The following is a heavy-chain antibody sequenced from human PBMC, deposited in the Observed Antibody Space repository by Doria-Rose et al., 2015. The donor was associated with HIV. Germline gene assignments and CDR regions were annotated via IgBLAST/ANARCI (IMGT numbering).Heavy chain of an antibody. CDR2: ISSTSAYI. J-gene: IGHJ4*02. V-gene: IGHV3-21*01. CDR3: ATGVTLDY. D-gene: IGHD3-10*01. Sequence: VQLLESGGGLVRPGGSLRLSCATSGFTFSSHRINWVRQAPGKWLEWVSSISSTSAYINYADSVRGRFTISRDNARNSLYLQMDSLRAEDTAIYYCATGVTLDYWGQGTLVTVSS. CDR1: GFTFSSHR.